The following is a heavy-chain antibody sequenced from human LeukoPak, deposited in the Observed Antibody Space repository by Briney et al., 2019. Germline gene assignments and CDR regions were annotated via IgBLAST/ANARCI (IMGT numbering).Heavy chain of an antibody. V-gene: IGHV3-21*01. CDR1: GFTVGSNY. CDR3: VRGDSRDY. J-gene: IGHJ4*02. Sequence: GGSLRLSCAASGFTVGSNYLSWVRQAPGKGLEWVSSIGRSGTNTHYADSVKGRFTISRDNAMQSLYLQMNSLRADDTAVYYCVRGDSRDYWGQGTLVTVSS. CDR2: IGRSGTNT. D-gene: IGHD3-22*01.